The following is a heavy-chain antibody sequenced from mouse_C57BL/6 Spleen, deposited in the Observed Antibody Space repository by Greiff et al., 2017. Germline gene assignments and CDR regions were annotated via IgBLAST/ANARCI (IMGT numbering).Heavy chain of an antibody. J-gene: IGHJ4*01. CDR2: ISYDGSN. V-gene: IGHV3-6*01. Sequence: EVKLMESGPGLVKPSQSLSLTCSVTGYSITSGYYWNWIRQFPGNKLEWMGYISYDGSNNYNPSLKIRISITRDTSKNQFFLKLNSVTTEDTATYYCARKPHYAMDDWGQGTSVTVSS. CDR1: GYSITSGYY. CDR3: ARKPHYAMDD.